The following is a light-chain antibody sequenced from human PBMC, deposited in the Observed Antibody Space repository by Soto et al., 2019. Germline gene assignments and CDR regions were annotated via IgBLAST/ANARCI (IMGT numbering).Light chain of an antibody. J-gene: IGLJ1*01. CDR1: RTDVADGYDY. V-gene: IGLV2-14*03. CDR2: DVS. Sequence: QSALTQPASVSGSPGQSIAISCTGVRTDVADGYDYVSWYQQHPGQAPQLIIYDVSNRPSGVSDRFSGSKSGNTASLTISGLQAEDEAEYYCTSYPSSTPFYVFGTGTKVTVL. CDR3: TSYPSSTPFYV.